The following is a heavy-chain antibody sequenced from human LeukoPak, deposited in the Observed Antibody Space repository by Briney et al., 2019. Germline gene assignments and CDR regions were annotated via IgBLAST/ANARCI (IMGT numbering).Heavy chain of an antibody. CDR2: IIPILGIP. CDR3: ARVYREDDVWGSYSPFDY. V-gene: IGHV1-69*04. Sequence: ASVKVSCKASGGTFSSYAISWVRQAPGQGLEWMGRIIPILGIPNYAQKFQGRVTITADKSTSTAYMELSSLRSEDTDVYYCARVYREDDVWGSYSPFDYWGQGTLVTVSS. D-gene: IGHD3-16*01. CDR1: GGTFSSYA. J-gene: IGHJ4*02.